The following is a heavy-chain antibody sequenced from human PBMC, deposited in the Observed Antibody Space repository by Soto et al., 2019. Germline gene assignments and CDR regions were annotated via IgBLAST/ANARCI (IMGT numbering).Heavy chain of an antibody. V-gene: IGHV4-59*08. J-gene: IGHJ3*02. CDR3: ARLLYYDILTGYYNGAFDI. D-gene: IGHD3-9*01. CDR2: IYYSGST. CDR1: GGSLSSYY. Sequence: SETLSLTCTVSGGSLSSYYWSWIRQPPGKGLEWIGYIYYSGSTNYNPSLKSRVTISVDTSKNQFSLKLSSVTAADTAVYYCARLLYYDILTGYYNGAFDIWGQGTMVTVSS.